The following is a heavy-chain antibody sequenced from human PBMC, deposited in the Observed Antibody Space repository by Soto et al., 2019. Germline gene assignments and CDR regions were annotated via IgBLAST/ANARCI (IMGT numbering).Heavy chain of an antibody. V-gene: IGHV1-69*01. CDR3: ARERGAGYRSQQYYYGMDV. CDR2: IIPIFGTA. J-gene: IGHJ6*02. Sequence: QVQLVQSGAEVKKPGSSVKVSCKASGGTFSSYAISWVRQAPGQGLEWMGGIIPIFGTANYAQKFQGRVTITEEESTSKAYMELSSLRSEETDVYYCARERGAGYRSQQYYYGMDVWGQGTTVTVSS. D-gene: IGHD6-13*01. CDR1: GGTFSSYA.